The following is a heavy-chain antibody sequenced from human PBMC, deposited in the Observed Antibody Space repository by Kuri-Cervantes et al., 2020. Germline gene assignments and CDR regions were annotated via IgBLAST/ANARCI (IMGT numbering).Heavy chain of an antibody. J-gene: IGHJ4*02. D-gene: IGHD3-22*01. V-gene: IGHV3-23*01. Sequence: GESLKISCAASGFTVSSNYMNWVRQAPGKGLEWVSLISASGGSTYYADSVKGRFTISRDISKSTLYLQMNSLRAEDTAIYYCAKVRSSGYYYEVFDFWGQGTLVTVSS. CDR1: GFTVSSNY. CDR3: AKVRSSGYYYEVFDF. CDR2: ISASGGST.